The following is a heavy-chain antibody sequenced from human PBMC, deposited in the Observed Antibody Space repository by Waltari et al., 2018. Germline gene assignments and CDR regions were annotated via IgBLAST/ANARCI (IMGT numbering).Heavy chain of an antibody. CDR3: GNIGAFDI. V-gene: IGHV3-53*01. CDR1: GFTVSNNY. J-gene: IGHJ3*02. Sequence: EVQLVESGGGLIQPGGYLRSSCAASGFTVSNNYITWVRQAPGKGLEWVSVIYSGGGTYYADSVRGRFTISRDKVKNTVYLQMNSLRAEDTAVYYCGNIGAFDIWGQGTMVTVSS. CDR2: IYSGGGT. D-gene: IGHD5-12*01.